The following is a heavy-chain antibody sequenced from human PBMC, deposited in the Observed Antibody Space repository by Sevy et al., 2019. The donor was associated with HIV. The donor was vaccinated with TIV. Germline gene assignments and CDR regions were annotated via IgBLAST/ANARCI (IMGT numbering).Heavy chain of an antibody. CDR2: ISAYNGNT. V-gene: IGHV1-18*04. CDR1: GYTFTSYG. Sequence: ASVKVSCKASGYTFTSYGISWVRQAPGQGLEWMGWISAYNGNTNYAQKLQGRATMTTDKSTGTAYMELRSLRSDETAVYYCARGVTMVRGVRQSPRTTDAFDIWGQGTMVTVSS. D-gene: IGHD3-10*01. CDR3: ARGVTMVRGVRQSPRTTDAFDI. J-gene: IGHJ3*02.